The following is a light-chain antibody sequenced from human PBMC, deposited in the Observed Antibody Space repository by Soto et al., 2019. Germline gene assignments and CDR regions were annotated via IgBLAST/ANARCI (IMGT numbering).Light chain of an antibody. J-gene: IGKJ1*01. V-gene: IGKV1-5*01. CDR2: HAS. CDR1: QSISNW. Sequence: IHLTQSPSTLPASVGDRVTLTCRASQSISNWLAWYQQKPGTAPKLLIYHASILETAVPSRFSGNGSGTEFTLTISNLQPGDFATYYCQQYNSYSFGQGSRVEIK. CDR3: QQYNSYS.